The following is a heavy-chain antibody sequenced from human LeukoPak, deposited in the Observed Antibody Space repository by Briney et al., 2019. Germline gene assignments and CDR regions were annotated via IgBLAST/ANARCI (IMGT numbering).Heavy chain of an antibody. Sequence: SETLSLTCTVSDGSISDYYWSWIRQPTGKGLEWIGYIYYSGGTNYNPSLKSRVTISLDTSKNQFSLKLSSVTAADTAVYYCARMGDYYDSSGYRHDAFDIWGQGTMVTVSS. D-gene: IGHD3-22*01. CDR1: DGSISDYY. CDR3: ARMGDYYDSSGYRHDAFDI. CDR2: IYYSGGT. V-gene: IGHV4-59*01. J-gene: IGHJ3*02.